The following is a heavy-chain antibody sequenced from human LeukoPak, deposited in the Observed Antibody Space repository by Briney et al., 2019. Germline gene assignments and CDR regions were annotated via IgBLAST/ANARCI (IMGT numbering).Heavy chain of an antibody. CDR3: ARGAVGDGRLRWQPNDY. D-gene: IGHD4-23*01. V-gene: IGHV1-18*01. CDR1: GYTFTSYG. J-gene: IGHJ4*02. CDR2: ISAYNGNT. Sequence: ASVKVSCKASGYTFTSYGISWVRQAPGQGLEWMGWISAYNGNTNYAQKLQGRVTMTTGTSTSTAYMELRSLRSDDTAVYYCARGAVGDGRLRWQPNDYWGQGTLVTVSS.